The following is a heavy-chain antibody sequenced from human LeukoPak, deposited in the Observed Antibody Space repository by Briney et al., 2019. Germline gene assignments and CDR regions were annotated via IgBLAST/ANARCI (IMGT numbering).Heavy chain of an antibody. D-gene: IGHD6-13*01. CDR1: GGSISSYY. J-gene: IGHJ5*02. CDR3: ARLVLSSSSWMIGWFDP. V-gene: IGHV4-59*01. Sequence: SETLSLTCTVSGGSISSYYWSWIRQPPGKGLEWIGYIYYSGSTNYNPSLKSRVTISVDTSKNQFSLKLSSVTAADTAVYYCARLVLSSSSWMIGWFDPWGQGTLVTVSS. CDR2: IYYSGST.